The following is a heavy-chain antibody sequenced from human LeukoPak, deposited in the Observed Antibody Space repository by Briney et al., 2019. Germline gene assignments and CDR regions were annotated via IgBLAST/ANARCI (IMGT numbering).Heavy chain of an antibody. CDR3: ARDDGRGWAH. CDR2: IKDDGRQK. Sequence: PGGSLRLSCAASGFTFRNYWMTWVRQAPGKGLEWVANIKDDGRQKYYVDYVKGRFAISRDNAKNSLALQMNSLRAEDTAVYYCARDDGRGWAHWGQGTLVTVPS. V-gene: IGHV3-7*01. J-gene: IGHJ4*02. CDR1: GFTFRNYW. D-gene: IGHD1-26*01.